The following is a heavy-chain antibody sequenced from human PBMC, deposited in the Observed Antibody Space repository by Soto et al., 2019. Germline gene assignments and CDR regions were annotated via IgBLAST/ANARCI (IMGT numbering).Heavy chain of an antibody. D-gene: IGHD1-26*01. CDR1: GFTFSSYG. CDR2: ISYDGSNK. CDR3: ARASGSRFFDY. Sequence: GGSLRLSCAASGFTFSSYGMHWVRQAPGKGLEWVAVISYDGSNKYYADSVKGRFTISRDNSKNTLHLQMNSLIAEDTAVYYCARASGSRFFDYWGQGALVTVSS. J-gene: IGHJ4*02. V-gene: IGHV3-30*03.